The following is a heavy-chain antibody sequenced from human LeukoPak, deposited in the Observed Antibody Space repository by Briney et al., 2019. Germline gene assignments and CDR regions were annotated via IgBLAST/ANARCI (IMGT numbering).Heavy chain of an antibody. J-gene: IGHJ4*02. D-gene: IGHD6-19*01. CDR1: GFTFSSYG. Sequence: GGSLRLSCAASGFTFSSYGMHWVRQAPGKGLEWVAVISYDGSNKYYADSVKGRFTISRDNSKNTLYLQMNSLRAEDTAVYYCAILAVAGTRAFDYWGQGTLVAVSS. CDR2: ISYDGSNK. V-gene: IGHV3-30*03. CDR3: AILAVAGTRAFDY.